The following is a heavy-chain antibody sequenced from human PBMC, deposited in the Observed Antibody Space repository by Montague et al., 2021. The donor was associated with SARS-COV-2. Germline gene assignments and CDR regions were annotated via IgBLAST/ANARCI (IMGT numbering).Heavy chain of an antibody. CDR3: AREYSAPRWFGEYNRYGMDV. CDR2: IWYDGSNQ. CDR1: GFTFSSYD. V-gene: IGHV3-33*08. J-gene: IGHJ6*02. Sequence: LRLSWAAPGFTFSSYDMHWVRQAPGKGLEWVAVIWYDGSNQYYGDSVKGRFTISRDNSKNTLYLQMNSLRAEDTAVYYCAREYSAPRWFGEYNRYGMDVWGQGTTVTVSS. D-gene: IGHD3-10*01.